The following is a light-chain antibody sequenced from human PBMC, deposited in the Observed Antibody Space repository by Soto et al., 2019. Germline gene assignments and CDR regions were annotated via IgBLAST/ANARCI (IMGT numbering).Light chain of an antibody. CDR3: QQYDSYPLT. CDR1: QSISSW. Sequence: DTQMTQSPSTLSASVGDRVTITCRASQSISSWLAWYQHKPGKAPNLLIYKASSLESGVPSRFSGSGSGTEFTLTVSSLQPDDFATYYCQQYDSYPLTVGGGTKVEIK. V-gene: IGKV1-5*03. J-gene: IGKJ4*01. CDR2: KAS.